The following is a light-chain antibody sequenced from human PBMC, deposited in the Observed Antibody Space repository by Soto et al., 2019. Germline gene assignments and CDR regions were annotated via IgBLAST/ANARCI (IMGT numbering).Light chain of an antibody. V-gene: IGKV2-28*01. CDR3: MQALQTPPT. CDR2: LGS. J-gene: IGKJ1*01. Sequence: DIVLTQSPLSLPVTPGEPASISCRSSQSLLHSNGYNYLDWYLQKPGQSPQLLIYLGSSRASGVPDRFSGGGSGTDSTLKISRVEAEDVGIYYCMQALQTPPTFGQGTKVDIK. CDR1: QSLLHSNGYNY.